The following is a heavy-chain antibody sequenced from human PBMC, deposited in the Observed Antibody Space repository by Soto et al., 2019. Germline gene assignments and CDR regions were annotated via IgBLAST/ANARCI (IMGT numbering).Heavy chain of an antibody. V-gene: IGHV1-69*02. D-gene: IGHD6-13*01. CDR3: ATPPRDSSRWYWNKLYYYYGMDV. CDR2: IIPILGIA. CDR1: GGTFSSYT. J-gene: IGHJ6*02. Sequence: QVQLVQSGAEVKKPGSSVKVSCKASGGTFSSYTISWVRQAPGQGLEWMGRIIPILGIANYAQKFQGRVTITTDKSTSTAYLGLSSLRAEDTAVYYCATPPRDSSRWYWNKLYYYYGMDVWGQGTTVTVSS.